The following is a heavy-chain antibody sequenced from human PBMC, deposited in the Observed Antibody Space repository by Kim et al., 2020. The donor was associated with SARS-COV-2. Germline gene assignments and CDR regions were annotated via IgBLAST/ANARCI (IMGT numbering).Heavy chain of an antibody. D-gene: IGHD3-16*02. J-gene: IGHJ4*02. Sequence: SETLSLTCTLSGGSISSSSYYWGWIRQPPGKGLEWIGSIYYSGSTYYNPSLKSRVTISVDTSKNQFSLKLSSVTAADTAVYYCATRLPYDYVWGSYRRPAHTLYYFDYWGQGTLVTVSS. CDR2: IYYSGST. CDR3: ATRLPYDYVWGSYRRPAHTLYYFDY. CDR1: GGSISSSSYY. V-gene: IGHV4-39*07.